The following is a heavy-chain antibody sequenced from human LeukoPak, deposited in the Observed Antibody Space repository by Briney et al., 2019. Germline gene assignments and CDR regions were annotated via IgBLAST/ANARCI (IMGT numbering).Heavy chain of an antibody. J-gene: IGHJ5*02. Sequence: SETLSLTCTVSGGSISSSSYYWGWIRQPPGKGLEWIGSIYYSGSTYYNPSLKSRVTMSVDTSKNQFSLKLSSVTAADTAVYYCARDPGDDCSSTSCYTGPPWFDPWGQGTLVTVSS. CDR2: IYYSGST. D-gene: IGHD2-2*02. CDR3: ARDPGDDCSSTSCYTGPPWFDP. CDR1: GGSISSSSYY. V-gene: IGHV4-39*07.